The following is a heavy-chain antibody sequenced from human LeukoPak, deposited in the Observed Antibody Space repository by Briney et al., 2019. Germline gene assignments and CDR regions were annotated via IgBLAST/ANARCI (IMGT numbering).Heavy chain of an antibody. J-gene: IGHJ6*04. CDR1: GFTYSSYE. V-gene: IGHV3-48*03. Sequence: WGSLRLSCAASGFTYSSYEMNGVRQAPGKGLEWVSYISSSGSTIYYADSVKGRFTISRDNAKNSLYLQMNSLRAEDTAVYYCARDNGAAAGLGGYYYGMDVWGKGTTVTVSS. CDR2: ISSSGSTI. D-gene: IGHD6-13*01. CDR3: ARDNGAAAGLGGYYYGMDV.